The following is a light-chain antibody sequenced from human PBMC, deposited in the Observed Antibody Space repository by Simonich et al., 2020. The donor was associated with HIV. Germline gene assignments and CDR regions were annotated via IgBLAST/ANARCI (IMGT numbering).Light chain of an antibody. CDR3: QQRSNWPLT. V-gene: IGKV3-15*01. J-gene: IGKJ4*01. Sequence: EIVMTQSPATLSVSPGERATLSCRASQSVSSDLAWYQQKPGQPPRLLIYGASTRATGIPARFSGSGSGTEFTLTISSMQSEDVAVYYCQQRSNWPLTFGGGTKVEIK. CDR2: GAS. CDR1: QSVSSD.